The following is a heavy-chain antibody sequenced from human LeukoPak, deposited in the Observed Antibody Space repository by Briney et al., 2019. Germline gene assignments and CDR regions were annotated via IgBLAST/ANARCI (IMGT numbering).Heavy chain of an antibody. J-gene: IGHJ5*02. Sequence: PSETLSLTCTVSGCSISSYYWSWIRQPPGKGLEWLGGIYYSGSSYYSPSLKSRVNISVDTSKNQFSLKLSAVTAADTAVYYCARATTMTTDWFDPWGQGTLVTVSS. CDR3: ARATTMTTDWFDP. D-gene: IGHD4-17*01. V-gene: IGHV4-59*05. CDR2: IYYSGSS. CDR1: GCSISSYY.